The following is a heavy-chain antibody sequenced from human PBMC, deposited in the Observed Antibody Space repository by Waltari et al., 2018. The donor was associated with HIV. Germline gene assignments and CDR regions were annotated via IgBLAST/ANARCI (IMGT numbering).Heavy chain of an antibody. V-gene: IGHV3-49*04. Sequence: GGTLVQPGRSLRLSCSTSGFTFGDFAIIWVRQAPGKGLEWVGLIRTKTYGGTTEYAASVKGRFSISRDDSKSIAYLQMNSLKTEDTAVYFCSRQHDSSGYYTRGLFYFDYWGQGNLVTVSS. D-gene: IGHD3-22*01. CDR2: IRTKTYGGTT. CDR1: GFTFGDFA. J-gene: IGHJ4*02. CDR3: SRQHDSSGYYTRGLFYFDY.